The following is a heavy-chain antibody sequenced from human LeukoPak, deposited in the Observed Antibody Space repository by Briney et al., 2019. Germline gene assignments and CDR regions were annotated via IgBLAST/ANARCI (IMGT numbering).Heavy chain of an antibody. CDR1: GYSICNGYY. V-gene: IGHV4-38-2*02. J-gene: IGHJ4*02. CDR3: ARRHSSGWFYY. CDR2: IYRSGST. Sequence: SEALSLTXTVSGYSICNGYYWDWIRQPPGRGLEWIGNIYRSGSTSYNPSLKSRVTISVDTSKNQFSLKVNSVTAADTAVYYCARRHSSGWFYYWGQGTLVTVSS. D-gene: IGHD6-19*01.